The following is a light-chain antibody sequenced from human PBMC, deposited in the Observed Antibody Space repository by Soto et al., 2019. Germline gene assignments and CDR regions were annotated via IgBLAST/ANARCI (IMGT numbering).Light chain of an antibody. J-gene: IGKJ4*01. V-gene: IGKV1-33*01. CDR2: DAS. CDR3: HQYDSLPLT. Sequence: DIQMTQSPSSLSAYGGDRVTITCQASQDINSYLIWYQQKPGKVPKVLIYDASNLETGVPSRFSGSGSGSDFAITISSLTPEDIATYYCHQYDSLPLTLGGGTKVHI. CDR1: QDINSY.